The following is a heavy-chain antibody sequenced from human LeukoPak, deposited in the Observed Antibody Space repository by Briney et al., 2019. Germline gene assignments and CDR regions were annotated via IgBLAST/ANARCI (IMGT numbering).Heavy chain of an antibody. CDR3: ARVKEGIAQLARFDP. CDR2: IYYSGST. V-gene: IGHV4-39*07. D-gene: IGHD6-13*01. Sequence: PSETLSLTCTVSGDSISNIHYYWGWVRQPPGKGLEWIGSIYYSGSTYYNPSLKSRVTISVDTSKNQFSLKLSSVTAADTAVYYCARVKEGIAQLARFDPWGQGTLVTVSS. J-gene: IGHJ5*02. CDR1: GDSISNIHYY.